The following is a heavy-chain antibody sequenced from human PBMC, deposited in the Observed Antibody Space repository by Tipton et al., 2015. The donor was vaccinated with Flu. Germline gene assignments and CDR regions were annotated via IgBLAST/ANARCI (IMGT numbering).Heavy chain of an antibody. J-gene: IGHJ4*02. V-gene: IGHV3-30*02. Sequence: GSLRLSCAASGFIFSRYAMSWVRQAPGKRLEWVALIRHYVTNTYYVDSVRGRFTISRDNSKNTVYLQMNNLRGEDTAVYYCAKDNGPSNVPHYWGQGTLVTVSS. CDR2: IRHYVTNT. CDR1: GFIFSRYA. D-gene: IGHD4-11*01. CDR3: AKDNGPSNVPHY.